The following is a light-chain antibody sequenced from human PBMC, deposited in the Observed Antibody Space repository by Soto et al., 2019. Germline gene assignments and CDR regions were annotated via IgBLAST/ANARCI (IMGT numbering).Light chain of an antibody. J-gene: IGKJ5*01. CDR3: QQYGSSQT. V-gene: IGKV3-20*01. CDR2: GAS. Sequence: EIVMTQSPATLSVSPGERVTLSCRASQSVRSNLAWYQQKPGQSPRLLIYGASSRATGIPDRFSGSGSGTDFTLTISRLEPEDFAVYYCQQYGSSQTFGQGTRLEIK. CDR1: QSVRSN.